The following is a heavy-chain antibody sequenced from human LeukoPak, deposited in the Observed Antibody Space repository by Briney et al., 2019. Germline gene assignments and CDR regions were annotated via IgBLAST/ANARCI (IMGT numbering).Heavy chain of an antibody. CDR3: AKAGHGDYIDY. D-gene: IGHD4-17*01. CDR1: GFTFDDYA. Sequence: GRSLRLPCAASGFTFDDYAMHWVRQAPGKGLEWVSGISWNSGSIGYADSVKGRFTISRDNAKNSLYLQMNSLRAEDMALYYCAKAGHGDYIDYWGQGTLVTVSS. CDR2: ISWNSGSI. V-gene: IGHV3-9*03. J-gene: IGHJ4*02.